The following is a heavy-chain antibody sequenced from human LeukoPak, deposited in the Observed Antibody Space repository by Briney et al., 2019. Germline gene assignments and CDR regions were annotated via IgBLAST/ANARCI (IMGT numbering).Heavy chain of an antibody. CDR2: INHSGST. V-gene: IGHV4-34*01. CDR1: GGSFSGYY. CDR3: ARALLRWYSYYFDY. J-gene: IGHJ4*02. D-gene: IGHD4-17*01. Sequence: ASETLSLTCAVYGGSFSGYYWSWIRQPPGKGLEWIGEINHSGSTNYNPSLKSRVTISVDTPKNQFSLKLSSVTAADTAVYYCARALLRWYSYYFDYWGQGTLVTVSS.